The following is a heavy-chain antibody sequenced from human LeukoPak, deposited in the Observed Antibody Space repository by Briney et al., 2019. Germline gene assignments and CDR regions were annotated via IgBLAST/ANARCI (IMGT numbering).Heavy chain of an antibody. CDR2: TSVYNGNT. V-gene: IGHV1-18*01. J-gene: IGHJ3*02. CDR1: GYTINTYD. Sequence: ASVKVSCKASGYTINTYDISWVRQAPGQGLEWMGWTSVYNGNTNYAQKFQGRVTMTTDTSTSTTYMELRSLRSDDTAMYYCAYIGAAADTDAFDIWGQGTMVTVSS. CDR3: AYIGAAADTDAFDI. D-gene: IGHD6-13*01.